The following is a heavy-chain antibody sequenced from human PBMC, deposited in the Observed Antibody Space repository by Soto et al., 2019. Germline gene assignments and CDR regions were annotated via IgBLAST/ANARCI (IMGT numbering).Heavy chain of an antibody. CDR2: IIPILGIA. J-gene: IGHJ6*02. CDR1: GGTFSSYT. V-gene: IGHV1-69*02. D-gene: IGHD5-12*01. CDR3: ASPGRYSGYENYYSGMDV. Sequence: QVQLVQSGAEVKKPGSSVKVSCKASGGTFSSYTISWVRQAPGQGLEWMGRIIPILGIANYAQKFQGRVTITADKSTSTACMELRRLRSEDTAVYYWASPGRYSGYENYYSGMDVWGHGTTVTVSS.